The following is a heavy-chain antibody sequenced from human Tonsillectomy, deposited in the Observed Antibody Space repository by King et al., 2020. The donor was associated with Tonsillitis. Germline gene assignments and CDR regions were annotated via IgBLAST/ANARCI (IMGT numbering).Heavy chain of an antibody. D-gene: IGHD5-18*01. Sequence: VQLVESGGVVVQPGGSLRLSCAASGFTFDDYAMHWVRQAPGKGLEWVSLISWDGGSTYYADSVKGRFTISRDNSKNSLYLQMNSLRAEDTALYYCAKDRTPSQRYCYGFDYWGQGTLVTVSS. V-gene: IGHV3-43D*03. J-gene: IGHJ4*02. CDR1: GFTFDDYA. CDR3: AKDRTPSQRYCYGFDY. CDR2: ISWDGGST.